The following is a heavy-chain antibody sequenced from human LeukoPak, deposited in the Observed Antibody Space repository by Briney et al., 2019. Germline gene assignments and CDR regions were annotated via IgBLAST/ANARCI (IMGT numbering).Heavy chain of an antibody. Sequence: GGSLRLSCAASGFTFSDYYMSWIRQVPGKGLEWVSYIGRSGTTIHYADSVKGRFTISWDNAKNSLYLQMNSLRAEDMALYFCAKGNRRYYGSGSSPYFDYWGQGALVTVSS. CDR3: AKGNRRYYGSGSSPYFDY. V-gene: IGHV3-11*01. CDR1: GFTFSDYY. D-gene: IGHD3-10*01. CDR2: IGRSGTTI. J-gene: IGHJ4*02.